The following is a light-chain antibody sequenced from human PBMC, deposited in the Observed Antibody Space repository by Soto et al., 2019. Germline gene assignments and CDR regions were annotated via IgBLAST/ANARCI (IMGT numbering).Light chain of an antibody. V-gene: IGLV2-14*01. CDR1: SSDVGYDNY. J-gene: IGLJ1*01. CDR3: SSYAGSKRV. Sequence: QSALTQPASVSGSPGQSITISCTGTSSDVGYDNYVSWFQQHPGKAPKLMIYEVSRRPSGVSNRFSGSKSANTASLTVSGLQAEDEADYYCSSYAGSKRVFGTGTKLTVL. CDR2: EVS.